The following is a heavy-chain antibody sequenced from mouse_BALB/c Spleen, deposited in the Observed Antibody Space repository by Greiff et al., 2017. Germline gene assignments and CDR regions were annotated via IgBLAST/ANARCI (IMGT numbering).Heavy chain of an antibody. CDR3: ESEGVYDYDAMDY. CDR1: GYSITSGYY. J-gene: IGHJ4*01. D-gene: IGHD1-3*01. CDR2: ISYDGSN. V-gene: IGHV3-6*02. Sequence: VQLQQSGPGLVKPSQSLSLTCSVTGYSITSGYYWYWIRQFPGNKLEWMGYISYDGSNNSNPCLKNRISITSDTSKNQFFLKFNSVTTEDTAKYYCESEGVYDYDAMDYWGQGTSVTVSS.